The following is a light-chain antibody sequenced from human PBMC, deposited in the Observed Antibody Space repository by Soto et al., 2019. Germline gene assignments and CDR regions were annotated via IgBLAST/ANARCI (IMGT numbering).Light chain of an antibody. CDR2: DVS. V-gene: IGLV2-11*01. CDR3: CSYAGSYTLV. J-gene: IGLJ3*02. CDR1: SSDVGAYNF. Sequence: QSALTQPRSVSGSPGQSVTISCTGTSSDVGAYNFVSWYQQHPGRVPKLMIYDVSRRPSGVPDRFPGSKSRNTASLTISGLQAADEADYYCCSYAGSYTLVFGGGTKLTVL.